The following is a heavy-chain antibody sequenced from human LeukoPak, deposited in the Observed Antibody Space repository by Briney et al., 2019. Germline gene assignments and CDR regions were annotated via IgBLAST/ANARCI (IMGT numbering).Heavy chain of an antibody. Sequence: GGSLRLSCAASGFTVTSNYMTWVRQAPGKGLEWVSGIRVNYETYYADSVRGRFAISRDNSDNTLYLQMSGLRAEDTAVYYCAKSVLTFDYWGQGTLVTVSS. CDR1: GFTVTSNY. CDR2: IRVNYET. V-gene: IGHV3-53*01. J-gene: IGHJ4*02. CDR3: AKSVLTFDY.